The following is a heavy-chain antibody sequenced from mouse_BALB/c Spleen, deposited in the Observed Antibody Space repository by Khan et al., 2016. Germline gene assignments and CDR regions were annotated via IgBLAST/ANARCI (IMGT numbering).Heavy chain of an antibody. CDR2: ISYSGST. Sequence: VQLQQSGPGLVKPSQSLSLTCTVTGYSITSDYAWNWIRQFPGNKLEWVGYISYSGSTSYNPSLKSRISITRDTSKNQFFLQLNSVTTEDTATYYCARRAGTGDWYFDVWGAGTTVTVSS. D-gene: IGHD4-1*01. V-gene: IGHV3-2*02. CDR1: GYSITSDYA. J-gene: IGHJ1*01. CDR3: ARRAGTGDWYFDV.